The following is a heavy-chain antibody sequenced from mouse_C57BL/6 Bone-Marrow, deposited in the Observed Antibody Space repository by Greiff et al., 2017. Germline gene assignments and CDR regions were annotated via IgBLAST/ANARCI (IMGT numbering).Heavy chain of an antibody. Sequence: EVQLVESGAELVRPGASVKLSCTASGFNIKDDYMHWVKQRPEQGLEWIGWLDPENGDTEYASKFQGKATIPADTSSNTDYLQLSSLTSEDTAVFYCSVSTMGTRTFADWGQGTLVTVSA. J-gene: IGHJ3*01. CDR2: LDPENGDT. CDR1: GFNIKDDY. V-gene: IGHV14-4*01. CDR3: SVSTMGTRTFAD. D-gene: IGHD2-2*01.